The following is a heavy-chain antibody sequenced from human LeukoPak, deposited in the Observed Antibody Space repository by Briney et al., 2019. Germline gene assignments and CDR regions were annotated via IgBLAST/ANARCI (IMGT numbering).Heavy chain of an antibody. J-gene: IGHJ6*02. CDR2: IIPIFGTA. Sequence: GASVEVSCKASGGTFSSYAISWVRQAPGQGLEWMGGIIPIFGTANYAQKFQGRVTITADESTSTAYMELSSLRSEDTAVYYCAKVVRNSYYYIGLDVWGQGTTVTVSS. CDR1: GGTFSSYA. V-gene: IGHV1-69*13. D-gene: IGHD1-7*01. CDR3: AKVVRNSYYYIGLDV.